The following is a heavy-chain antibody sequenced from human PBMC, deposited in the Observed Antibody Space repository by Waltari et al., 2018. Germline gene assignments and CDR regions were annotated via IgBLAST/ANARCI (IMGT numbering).Heavy chain of an antibody. CDR2: IKRNVDAEVT. J-gene: IGHJ4*02. CDR3: TRLYDIWNAYLAY. CDR1: GFTFAQAW. V-gene: IGHV3-15*02. D-gene: IGHD3-3*01. Sequence: EVHLVESGGTVVKPGGSLRLSCEASGFTFAQAWMSWVRQAHGKGLEWLCRIKRNVDAEVTYYAAHLRGRCTISRDDSTNTMYLEMSNLQTDDTGVYFCTRLYDIWNAYLAYWGPGTVVTVSS.